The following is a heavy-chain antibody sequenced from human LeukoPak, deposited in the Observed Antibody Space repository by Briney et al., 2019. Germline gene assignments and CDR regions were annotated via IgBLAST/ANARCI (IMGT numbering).Heavy chain of an antibody. J-gene: IGHJ4*02. D-gene: IGHD2-15*01. CDR2: IYPGDSDT. CDR3: ARAYCGGGSCKLEY. V-gene: IGHV5-51*01. CDR1: GYSFNSYW. Sequence: GESLKISCQGSGYSFNSYWIAWVRQMPGKGLEWMGIIYPGDSDTRYSPSFRGQITISADKSINTAYLRWSSLKASGTAMYYCARAYCGGGSCKLEYWGQGTLVTVSS.